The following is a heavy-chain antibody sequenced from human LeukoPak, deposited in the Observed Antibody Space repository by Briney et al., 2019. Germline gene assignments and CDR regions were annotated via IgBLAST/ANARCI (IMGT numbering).Heavy chain of an antibody. Sequence: GGSLRLSCAASGFTFSSYAMSWVRQAPGKGLEWVSAISGSGGSTYYADSVKGRFTISRDNSKNTLYLQMNSLRAEDTAVYYCAKGLAFGLYYYYGMDVWGQGTTVTVS. CDR3: AKGLAFGLYYYYGMDV. V-gene: IGHV3-23*01. CDR1: GFTFSSYA. J-gene: IGHJ6*02. CDR2: ISGSGGST. D-gene: IGHD3-3*01.